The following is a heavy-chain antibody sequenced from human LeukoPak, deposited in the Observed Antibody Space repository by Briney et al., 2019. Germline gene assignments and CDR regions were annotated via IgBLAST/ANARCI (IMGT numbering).Heavy chain of an antibody. J-gene: IGHJ4*02. Sequence: GGSLRLSCAASGFTFSIYAMNWVRQAPGKGLEWASSISVNGGETHYADSVKGRFTISRDNSKNTLYLQINNPRVEDTAVYYCAKRYYDFPLDYWGQGTLVTVSS. CDR2: ISVNGGET. CDR3: AKRYYDFPLDY. CDR1: GFTFSIYA. D-gene: IGHD3-3*01. V-gene: IGHV3-23*01.